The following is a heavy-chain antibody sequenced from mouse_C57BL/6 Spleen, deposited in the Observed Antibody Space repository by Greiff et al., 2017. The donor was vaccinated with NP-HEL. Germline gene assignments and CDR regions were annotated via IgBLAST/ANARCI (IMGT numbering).Heavy chain of an antibody. Sequence: QVQLQQPGAELVKPGASVKMSCKASGYTFTSYWITWVKQRPGQGLEWIGDIYPGSGSTNYNEKFQSKATLTVDTSSSTAYMQLSSLTSEDSAVYYCARPLYGSSYVRAMDYWGQGTSVTVSS. CDR2: IYPGSGST. CDR1: GYTFTSYW. J-gene: IGHJ4*01. CDR3: ARPLYGSSYVRAMDY. V-gene: IGHV1-55*01. D-gene: IGHD1-1*01.